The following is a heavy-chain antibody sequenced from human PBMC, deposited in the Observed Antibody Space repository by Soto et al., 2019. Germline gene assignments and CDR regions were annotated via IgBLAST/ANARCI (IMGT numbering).Heavy chain of an antibody. CDR3: ERIVVGVTIDY. V-gene: IGHV4-61*08. CDR2: ISYTGDT. Sequence: QVQLRESGPGMLKTSETLSLTCTVSGDSVSSDGYFGTWVRQPPGKGLEWIAYISYTGDTKYNPSLKSRVTISVETSRNHFSLKVRSVSAADTAMYFCERIVVGVTIDYWGQGTLVTVSS. D-gene: IGHD1-26*01. CDR1: GDSVSSDGYF. J-gene: IGHJ4*02.